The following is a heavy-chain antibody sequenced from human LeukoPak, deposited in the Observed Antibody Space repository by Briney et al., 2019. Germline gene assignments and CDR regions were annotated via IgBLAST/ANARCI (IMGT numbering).Heavy chain of an antibody. D-gene: IGHD3-3*01. J-gene: IGHJ3*02. CDR2: INPSGGST. CDR3: ARAGEGDFWSGYYPGPTIDAFDI. Sequence: ASVKVSCKASGYTFTSYYMHWVRQAPGQGLEWMGIINPSGGSTSYAQKFQGRVTMTRDMSTSTVYMELSSLRSEDTAVYYCARAGEGDFWSGYYPGPTIDAFDIWGQGTMVTVSS. CDR1: GYTFTSYY. V-gene: IGHV1-46*01.